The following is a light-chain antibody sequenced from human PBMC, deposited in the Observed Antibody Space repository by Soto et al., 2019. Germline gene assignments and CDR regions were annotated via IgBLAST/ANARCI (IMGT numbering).Light chain of an antibody. CDR1: QSISSL. CDR3: QQYNSYPYT. Sequence: DIQMTQSPSTLSASVGDRVTITCRASQSISSLLAWYQQKPGKAPTLLIYKASSLESGVPSRFSGSGSGTEFTLTISSLQPDYFADYDCQQYNSYPYTFGQGTKLEI. CDR2: KAS. V-gene: IGKV1-5*03. J-gene: IGKJ2*01.